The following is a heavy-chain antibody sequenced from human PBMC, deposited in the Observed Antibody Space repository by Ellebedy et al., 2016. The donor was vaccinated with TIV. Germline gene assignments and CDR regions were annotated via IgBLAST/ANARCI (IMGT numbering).Heavy chain of an antibody. CDR2: ISWHSGNI. CDR1: GFTFDDYA. J-gene: IGHJ4*02. Sequence: GGSLRLSCEGSGFTFDDYAMHWVRQAPGKGLEWVAGISWHSGNIAYANSVKGRFTVSRNNAKNSLYLQMDSLGGEDTAQYFCVKATNPDHDFWSGYFQEWGQGALVIVS. V-gene: IGHV3-9*01. D-gene: IGHD3-3*01. CDR3: VKATNPDHDFWSGYFQE.